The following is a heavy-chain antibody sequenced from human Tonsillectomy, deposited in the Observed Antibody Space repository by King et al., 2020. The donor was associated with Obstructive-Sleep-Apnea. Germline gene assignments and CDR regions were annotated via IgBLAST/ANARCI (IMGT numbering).Heavy chain of an antibody. J-gene: IGHJ4*02. Sequence: VQLQQWGAGLLKPSETLSLTCAVYGGSFSGYYWSWIRQPPGKGLEWIGEINHSGSTNYNPSLKSRVTLSVDTLKSQFSLRLSSVTAADTAVYYCARDLYIRGGWRFIGYWGQGTLVTVSS. D-gene: IGHD3-10*02. CDR3: ARDLYIRGGWRFIGY. CDR1: GGSFSGYY. CDR2: INHSGST. V-gene: IGHV4-34*01.